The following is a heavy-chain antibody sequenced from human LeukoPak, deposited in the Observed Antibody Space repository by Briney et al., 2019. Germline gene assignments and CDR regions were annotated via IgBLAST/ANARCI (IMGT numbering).Heavy chain of an antibody. CDR2: INPSGGST. J-gene: IGHJ4*02. V-gene: IGHV1-46*01. CDR3: ARHRPEYYGSGSYYQDLDY. D-gene: IGHD3-10*01. Sequence: ASVKVSCKASGYTFTFYYLHWVRQAPGQGLEWMGIINPSGGSTSYAQKFQGRVTMTRDMSTSTVYMELSSLRSEDTAVYYCARHRPEYYGSGSYYQDLDYWGQGTLVTVSS. CDR1: GYTFTFYY.